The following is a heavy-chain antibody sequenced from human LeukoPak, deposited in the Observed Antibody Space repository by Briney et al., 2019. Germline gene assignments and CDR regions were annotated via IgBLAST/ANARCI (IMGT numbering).Heavy chain of an antibody. V-gene: IGHV4-31*03. Sequence: KPSQTLSLTCTVSGGSISSGGYYWSWIRQHPGKGLEWIGYIYYSGSTYYNPSLKSRVTISVDTSKNQFSLKLSSVTAADTAVYYCAREDAYNFYYFDYWGQGTLVTVSS. CDR3: AREDAYNFYYFDY. CDR1: GGSISSGGYY. CDR2: IYYSGST. D-gene: IGHD5-24*01. J-gene: IGHJ4*02.